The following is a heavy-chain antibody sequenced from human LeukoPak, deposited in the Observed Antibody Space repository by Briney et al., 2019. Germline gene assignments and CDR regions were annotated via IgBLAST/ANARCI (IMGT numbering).Heavy chain of an antibody. V-gene: IGHV4-30-4*01. D-gene: IGHD3-22*01. Sequence: SETLSLTCTVSGGSISSGDYYWSWIRQPPGKGLEWIGYIYYSGSTYYNPSLKSRVTISVDTSKNQFSLKLSSVTAADTAVYYCARVNYDRRDFDYWGQGTLVTVSS. CDR1: GGSISSGDYY. CDR3: ARVNYDRRDFDY. J-gene: IGHJ4*02. CDR2: IYYSGST.